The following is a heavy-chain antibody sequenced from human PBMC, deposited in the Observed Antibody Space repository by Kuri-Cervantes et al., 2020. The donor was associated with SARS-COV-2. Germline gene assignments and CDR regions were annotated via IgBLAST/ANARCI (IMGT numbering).Heavy chain of an antibody. D-gene: IGHD3-22*01. V-gene: IGHV1-24*01. CDR1: GYTLTELS. Sequence: ASVKVSCKVSGYTLTELSMHWVRQAPGKGLEWMGGFDPEDGETIYAQKFQGRVTMTEDTSTDTAYMELRSLRSDDTAVYYCARRSGYYYDSSGYDYWGQGTLVTVSS. CDR3: ARRSGYYYDSSGYDY. J-gene: IGHJ4*02. CDR2: FDPEDGET.